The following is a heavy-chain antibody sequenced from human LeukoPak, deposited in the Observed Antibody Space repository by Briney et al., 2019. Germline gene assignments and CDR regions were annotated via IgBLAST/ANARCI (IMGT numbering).Heavy chain of an antibody. CDR2: INPNSGGT. J-gene: IGHJ5*02. V-gene: IGHV1-2*02. CDR3: ARAWTIAAKGWWFDP. Sequence: ASVKVSCKASGYTFTGYYMHWVRQAPGQGLEWMGWINPNSGGTNFAQKFQGRVPMTRDTSISTAYMELSRLRSDDTAVYYCARAWTIAAKGWWFDPWGQGTLVTVPS. D-gene: IGHD6-13*01. CDR1: GYTFTGYY.